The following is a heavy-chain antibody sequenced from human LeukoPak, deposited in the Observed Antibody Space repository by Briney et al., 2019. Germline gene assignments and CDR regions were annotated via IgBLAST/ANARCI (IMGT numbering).Heavy chain of an antibody. CDR2: INGDGSRT. Sequence: AGGSLRLSCAASGFSFSNYWMHWVRQAPGKGLVWVSRINGDGSRTVYADFVKGRFTVSRDNAKNTLYLQMNSLRGEDTAVYYCARDQGYTSGWEFDYWGQGTLVTVSS. J-gene: IGHJ4*02. CDR3: ARDQGYTSGWEFDY. D-gene: IGHD6-19*01. V-gene: IGHV3-74*01. CDR1: GFSFSNYW.